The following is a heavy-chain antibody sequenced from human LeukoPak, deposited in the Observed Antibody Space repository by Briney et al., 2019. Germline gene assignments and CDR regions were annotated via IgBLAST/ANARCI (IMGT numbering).Heavy chain of an antibody. CDR2: MNPNSGNT. Sequence: ASVKVSCMASGYTFTSYEINWVGQATGQGLEWMGWMNPNSGNTDYAQKFQGRVTMTRNTSISTAYMELSSLRSGDTAVYYCARGLGYIGYWGQGTLVTVSS. CDR3: ARGLGYIGY. D-gene: IGHD5-18*01. CDR1: GYTFTSYE. V-gene: IGHV1-8*01. J-gene: IGHJ4*02.